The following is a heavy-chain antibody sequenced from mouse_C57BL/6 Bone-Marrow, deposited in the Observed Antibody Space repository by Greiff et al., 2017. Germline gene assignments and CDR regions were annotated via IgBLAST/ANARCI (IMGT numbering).Heavy chain of an antibody. CDR1: GYAFTNYL. V-gene: IGHV1-54*01. CDR3: ARSSITTVVAHWYFDV. Sequence: QVQLQQSGAELVRPGTSVKVSCKASGYAFTNYLIAWVKQRPGQGLEWIGVINPGSGGTNYNEKFKGKATLTADKSSSTAYMQLSSLTSEDSAVYFCARSSITTVVAHWYFDVWGTGTTVTASS. J-gene: IGHJ1*03. D-gene: IGHD1-1*01. CDR2: INPGSGGT.